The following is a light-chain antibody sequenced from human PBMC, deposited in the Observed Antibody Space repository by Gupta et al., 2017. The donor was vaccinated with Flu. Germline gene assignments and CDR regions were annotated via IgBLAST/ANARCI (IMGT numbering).Light chain of an antibody. CDR3: QQYDNWRLT. V-gene: IGKV3-15*01. Sequence: PATLSVSPGETATLSCRASQSVSTNLAWYQQKPGQAPRLLIYGASSRATGFPASFSGSGSGTEFTLIISSLQSEDFAVYYCQQYDNWRLTFGGGTKVEIK. CDR2: GAS. CDR1: QSVSTN. J-gene: IGKJ4*01.